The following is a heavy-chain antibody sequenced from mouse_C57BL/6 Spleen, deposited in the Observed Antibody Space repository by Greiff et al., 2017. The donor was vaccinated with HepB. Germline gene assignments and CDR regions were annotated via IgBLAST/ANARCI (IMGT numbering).Heavy chain of an antibody. Sequence: VQLQQSGPELVKPGASVKISCKASGYSFTSYYIHWVKQRPGQGLEWIGWIYPGSGNTKYNEKFKGKATLTADTSSSTAYMQLSSLTSEDSAVYYCARDGNYGGMDYWGQGTSVTVSS. V-gene: IGHV1-66*01. CDR3: ARDGNYGGMDY. D-gene: IGHD2-1*01. J-gene: IGHJ4*01. CDR2: IYPGSGNT. CDR1: GYSFTSYY.